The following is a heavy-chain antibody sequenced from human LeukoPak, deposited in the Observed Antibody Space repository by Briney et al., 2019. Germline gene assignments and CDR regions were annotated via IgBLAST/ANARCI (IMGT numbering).Heavy chain of an antibody. J-gene: IGHJ4*02. CDR3: ARYSIVGATLHY. Sequence: ASVKVSCKASGYTFTSYYMHWVRQAPGQGLEWMGIINPSGGSTSYAQKFQGRVTMTRDTSTNTVYMELSSLRSEDTAVYYCARYSIVGATLHYWGQGTLVTVSS. D-gene: IGHD1-26*01. CDR2: INPSGGST. V-gene: IGHV1-46*01. CDR1: GYTFTSYY.